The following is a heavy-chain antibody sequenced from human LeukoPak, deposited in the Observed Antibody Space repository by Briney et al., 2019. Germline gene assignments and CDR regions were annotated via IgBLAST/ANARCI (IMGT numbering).Heavy chain of an antibody. Sequence: NPSETLSLTWTVSGXSISSYYWSWIRQPAGKGLEWIGRIYTSGSTNYNPSLKSRVTMSVDTSKNQFSLKLSSVTAADTAVYYCARRPGDSSANAFDIWGQGTMVTVSS. CDR3: ARRPGDSSANAFDI. D-gene: IGHD3-22*01. V-gene: IGHV4-4*07. CDR1: GXSISSYY. CDR2: IYTSGST. J-gene: IGHJ3*02.